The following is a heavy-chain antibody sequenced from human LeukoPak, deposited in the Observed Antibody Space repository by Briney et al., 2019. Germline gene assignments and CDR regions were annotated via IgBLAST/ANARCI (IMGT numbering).Heavy chain of an antibody. CDR2: IRSKADSYAT. J-gene: IGHJ4*02. CDR1: GFTFSGST. D-gene: IGHD1-1*01. Sequence: PGGSLRLSCAASGFTFSGSTMHWVRQASGKGLEWVGRIRSKADSYATAYAASVKGRFTISRDDSKNTAFLQMNSLKTEDTAVYYCTRLDWNDEGFDYWGQGTLVTVSS. V-gene: IGHV3-73*01. CDR3: TRLDWNDEGFDY.